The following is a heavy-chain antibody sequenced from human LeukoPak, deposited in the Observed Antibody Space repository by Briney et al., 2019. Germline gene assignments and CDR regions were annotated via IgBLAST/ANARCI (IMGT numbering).Heavy chain of an antibody. CDR2: ISSSGSTI. D-gene: IGHD6-6*01. CDR1: GFTFSDYY. CDR3: ARDPEYSSSPGWFDP. Sequence: PGGSLRLSCGASGFTFSDYYMSWIRQAPGKGLEWVPYISSSGSTIYYADSVKGRFTISRDNAKNSLYLQMNSLRAEDTAVYYCARDPEYSSSPGWFDPWGQGTLVTVSS. J-gene: IGHJ5*02. V-gene: IGHV3-11*04.